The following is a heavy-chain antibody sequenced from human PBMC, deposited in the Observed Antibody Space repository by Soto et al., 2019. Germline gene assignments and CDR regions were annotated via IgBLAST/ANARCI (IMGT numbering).Heavy chain of an antibody. CDR2: IIPIFGTA. D-gene: IGHD1-7*01. CDR3: ARDITGTTGPWFDP. CDR1: GVTFSSYA. Sequence: VASVKVSCKASGVTFSSYAISWVRQAPGQGLEWMGGIIPIFGTANYAQKFQGRVTITADKSTSTAYMELSSLRSEDTAVYYCARDITGTTGPWFDPWGQGTLVTVSS. V-gene: IGHV1-69*06. J-gene: IGHJ5*02.